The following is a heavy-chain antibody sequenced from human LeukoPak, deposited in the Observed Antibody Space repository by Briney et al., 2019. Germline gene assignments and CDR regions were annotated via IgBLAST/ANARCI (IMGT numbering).Heavy chain of an antibody. CDR2: IWYDGSNK. V-gene: IGHV3-33*01. D-gene: IGHD3-3*01. Sequence: GGSLRLSCAASGFTFSSYGMHWVRQAPGKGLEWVAVIWYDGSNKYYADSVKGRFTISRDNSKNTLYLRMNSLRAEDTAVYYCARDASLRFLEWFHYVGYYYYGMDVWGQGTTVTVSS. CDR3: ARDASLRFLEWFHYVGYYYYGMDV. J-gene: IGHJ6*02. CDR1: GFTFSSYG.